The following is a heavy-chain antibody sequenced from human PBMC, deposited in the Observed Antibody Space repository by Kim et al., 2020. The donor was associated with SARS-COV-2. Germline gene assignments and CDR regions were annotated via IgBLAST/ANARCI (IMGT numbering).Heavy chain of an antibody. V-gene: IGHV4-39*07. CDR2: IFYSGST. D-gene: IGHD3-10*01. CDR1: GGSISSSSYS. CDR3: ARDASGSYYPRDVFDI. J-gene: IGHJ3*02. Sequence: SETLSLTCTVSGGSISSSSYSWAWIRQPPGKGLEWIGTIFYSGSTYYNPSLKSRVTISVDTSKNQFSLKMSSVTAADTAIYYCARDASGSYYPRDVFDIWGQGTMVPVSS.